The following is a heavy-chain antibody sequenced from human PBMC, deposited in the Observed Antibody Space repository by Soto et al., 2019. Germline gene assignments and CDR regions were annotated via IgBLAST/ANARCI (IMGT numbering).Heavy chain of an antibody. CDR3: ATEDSGSVNNDYGDYRWFDP. CDR1: GYTLTELS. CDR2: FDPEDGET. J-gene: IGHJ5*02. D-gene: IGHD4-17*01. Sequence: ASVKVSCKASGYTLTELSMHWVRQAPGKGLEWMGGFDPEDGETIYAQKFQGRVTMTEDTSTDTAYMELSSLRSEDTAVYYCATEDSGSVNNDYGDYRWFDPWGQGTLVTVSS. V-gene: IGHV1-24*01.